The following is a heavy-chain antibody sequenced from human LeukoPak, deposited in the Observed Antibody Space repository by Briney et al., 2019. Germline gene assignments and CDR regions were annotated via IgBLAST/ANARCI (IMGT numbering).Heavy chain of an antibody. CDR2: IYSGSP. D-gene: IGHD6-13*01. Sequence: TSETLSLTCTVSGGSISSSSYYWGWIRQLPGKGLEWIGSIYSGSPYYNPSLKSRVTLSVDTSKNQFSLKLSSVTAADTAVYYCARRGGNWYFDHWGQGTLVTVSS. J-gene: IGHJ4*02. CDR3: ARRGGNWYFDH. V-gene: IGHV4-39*01. CDR1: GGSISSSSYY.